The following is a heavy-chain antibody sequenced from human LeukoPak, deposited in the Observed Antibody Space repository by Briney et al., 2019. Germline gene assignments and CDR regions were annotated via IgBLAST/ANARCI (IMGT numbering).Heavy chain of an antibody. J-gene: IGHJ4*02. V-gene: IGHV3-33*03. CDR2: IWHDGDTK. Sequence: PGGSLRLSCEASGFTFNNYGMHWVRQAPGKGLEWVAVIWHDGDTKFYADSVKGRFTISRDKSKNTLYLEMNSLRAEDTAVYYCAKDSTTRASNLPDYWGQGTLVTVSS. D-gene: IGHD1/OR15-1a*01. CDR1: GFTFNNYG. CDR3: AKDSTTRASNLPDY.